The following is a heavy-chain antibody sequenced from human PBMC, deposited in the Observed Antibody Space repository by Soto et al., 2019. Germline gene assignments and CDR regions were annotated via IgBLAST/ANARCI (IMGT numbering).Heavy chain of an antibody. Sequence: GGSLRLSCAASGFTFSSYWMSWVRQAPGKGLEWVANIKQDGSEKYYVDSVKGRFTISRDNAKNSLYLQMNSLRAEDTAVYYCARDVYSSSSWEFDYWGQGTLVTVSS. D-gene: IGHD6-6*01. CDR3: ARDVYSSSSWEFDY. J-gene: IGHJ4*02. V-gene: IGHV3-7*01. CDR2: IKQDGSEK. CDR1: GFTFSSYW.